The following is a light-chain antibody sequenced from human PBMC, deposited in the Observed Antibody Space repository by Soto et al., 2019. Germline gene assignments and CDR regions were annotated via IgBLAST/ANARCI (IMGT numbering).Light chain of an antibody. V-gene: IGKV1-5*03. CDR1: QTIKGW. J-gene: IGKJ3*01. CDR3: QQCSSYSTFT. CDR2: KTS. Sequence: DIQMTQSPSTLSAYVGDRVIITCRASQTIKGWLAWYQRKPGKAPNLLIYKTSTLESGVPSRFSGSGSGTEFTLTISSLQPDDFATYYCQQCSSYSTFTFGPGTKVDIK.